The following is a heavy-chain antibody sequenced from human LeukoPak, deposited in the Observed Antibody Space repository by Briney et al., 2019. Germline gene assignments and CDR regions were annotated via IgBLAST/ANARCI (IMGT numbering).Heavy chain of an antibody. Sequence: ASVKVSCKASGGTFSSYAISWVRQAPGQGLEWMGGIIPIFGTANYAQKFQGRVTITADESTSTAYMELSSLRSEGTAVYYCASEPPTGPLEGDHWGQGTLVTVSS. CDR1: GGTFSSYA. CDR2: IIPIFGTA. V-gene: IGHV1-69*13. J-gene: IGHJ4*02. D-gene: IGHD1-1*01. CDR3: ASEPPTGPLEGDH.